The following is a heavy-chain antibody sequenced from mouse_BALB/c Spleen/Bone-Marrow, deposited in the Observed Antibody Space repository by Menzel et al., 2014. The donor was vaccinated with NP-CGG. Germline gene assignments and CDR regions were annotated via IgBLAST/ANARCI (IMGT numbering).Heavy chain of an antibody. CDR2: IDPANGNT. Sequence: QGLEWIGRIDPANGNTKYDPKFQGKATITADTSSNTAYLQLSSLTSEDTAVYYCAGDGAYWGQGTLVTVSA. CDR3: AGDGAY. D-gene: IGHD3-3*01. V-gene: IGHV14-3*02. J-gene: IGHJ3*01.